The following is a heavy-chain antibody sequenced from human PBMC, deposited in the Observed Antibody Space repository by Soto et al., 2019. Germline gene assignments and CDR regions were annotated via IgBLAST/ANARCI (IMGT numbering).Heavy chain of an antibody. V-gene: IGHV1-69*06. CDR3: ARVTPSLTLNSWFDP. CDR2: IIPIFGTA. J-gene: IGHJ5*02. Sequence: SVKVSCKASGGTSSSYAISWVRQAPGQGLEWMGGIIPIFGTANYAQKFQGRVTITADKSTSTAYMGLSSLRSEDTAVYYCARVTPSLTLNSWFDPWGQGTLVTVSS. CDR1: GGTSSSYA. D-gene: IGHD7-27*01.